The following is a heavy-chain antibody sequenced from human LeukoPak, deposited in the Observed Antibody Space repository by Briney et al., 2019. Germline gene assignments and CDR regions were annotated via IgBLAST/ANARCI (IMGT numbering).Heavy chain of an antibody. V-gene: IGHV5-51*01. CDR1: GYSFSTNW. CDR2: IYPGDSDT. D-gene: IGHD2-8*02. Sequence: GESLKISCKGSGYSFSTNWIGWVRQMPAKGLEWMGIIYPGDSDTRYSPSFQGQVTISADKSISTTYVQWSSLKASDTAMYYCVRVLWTWALNYYYGMDVWGQGTTVTVSS. J-gene: IGHJ6*02. CDR3: VRVLWTWALNYYYGMDV.